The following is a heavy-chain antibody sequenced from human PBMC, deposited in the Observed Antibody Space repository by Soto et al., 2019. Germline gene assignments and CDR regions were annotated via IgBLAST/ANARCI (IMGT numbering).Heavy chain of an antibody. CDR3: ARDRLMATAGTARHYFGLDV. Sequence: PSETLSLTCTVSGDSMDSFYWNWIRQPPGKGLEWIGNIYYTGSTNYNPSLESRVSISIDTSKNQFSLNLSSVTAADTAVYYCARDRLMATAGTARHYFGLDVWGQGTTVTVSS. D-gene: IGHD5-18*01. CDR1: GDSMDSFY. CDR2: IYYTGST. V-gene: IGHV4-59*12. J-gene: IGHJ6*02.